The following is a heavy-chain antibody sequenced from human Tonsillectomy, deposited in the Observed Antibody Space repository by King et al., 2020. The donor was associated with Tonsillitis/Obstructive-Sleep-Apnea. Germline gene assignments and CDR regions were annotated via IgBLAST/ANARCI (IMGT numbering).Heavy chain of an antibody. D-gene: IGHD2-2*01. CDR3: ASTSSHYFDYYMDV. V-gene: IGHV3-23*04. J-gene: IGHJ6*03. CDR1: GFTFSSYA. Sequence: VQLVESGGGLVQPGGSLRLSCAASGFTFSSYAMNWVRQAPGKGLEWVSGISGGGGSTYYADSVKGRFTISRDNSKNTVYLQMNSLRAEDTAVYYCASTSSHYFDYYMDVWGKGTTVTVSS. CDR2: ISGGGGST.